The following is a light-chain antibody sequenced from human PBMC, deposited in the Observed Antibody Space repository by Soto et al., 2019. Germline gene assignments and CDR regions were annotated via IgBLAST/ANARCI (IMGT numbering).Light chain of an antibody. Sequence: EIVLTQSPGTLSLSPGERATLSCRASQTFTNSFLAWYQQKPGQAPRLLIYAASMRATGIPDRFSGSGSGADFTVTISGLEPEDFAVYLCQQYASSPYTFGQGTKLEIK. CDR2: AAS. V-gene: IGKV3-20*01. CDR3: QQYASSPYT. CDR1: QTFTNSF. J-gene: IGKJ2*01.